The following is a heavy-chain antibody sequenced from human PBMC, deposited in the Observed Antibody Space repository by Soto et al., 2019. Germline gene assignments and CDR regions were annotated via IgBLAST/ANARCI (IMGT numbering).Heavy chain of an antibody. CDR2: IYHAGSP. Sequence: QVQLQESSPGLVKPSGTLSLNCAVSGGSIRSSSWWTWLRQSPGKGLEWIGEIYHAGSPNYNPSFQSRVTISADTSKNFFSLRLTSVTAADTAIYYCARASSFRGDFDIWGQGTAVTVSS. D-gene: IGHD3-10*01. CDR3: ARASSFRGDFDI. J-gene: IGHJ3*02. CDR1: GGSIRSSSW. V-gene: IGHV4-4*02.